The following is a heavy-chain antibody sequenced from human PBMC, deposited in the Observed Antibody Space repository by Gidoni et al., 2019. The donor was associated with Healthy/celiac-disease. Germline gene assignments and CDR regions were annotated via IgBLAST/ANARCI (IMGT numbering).Heavy chain of an antibody. V-gene: IGHV3-23*01. CDR3: AKGQGELTVPGDV. D-gene: IGHD1-26*01. CDR2: ISGSGGST. J-gene: IGHJ6*04. CDR1: GFPFSSYA. Sequence: EVQLLESGGGLVQPGGSLGLSCAASGFPFSSYAMCWVRQAPGKGLVWVSAISGSGGSTYYADSVKGRFTISRDNSKNTLYLQMNSLRAEDTAVYYCAKGQGELTVPGDVWGKGTTVTVSS.